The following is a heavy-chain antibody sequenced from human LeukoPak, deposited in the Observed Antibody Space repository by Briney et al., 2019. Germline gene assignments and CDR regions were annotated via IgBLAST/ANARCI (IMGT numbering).Heavy chain of an antibody. CDR2: IYYSGST. Sequence: PSETLSLTCTVSGGPVSSGSYYWSWIRQPPGKGLEWIGYIYYSGSTNYNPSLKSRVTISVDTSKNQFSLKLSSVTAADTAVYYCARGRSSGWIDYWGQGTLVTVSS. CDR1: GGPVSSGSYY. CDR3: ARGRSSGWIDY. V-gene: IGHV4-61*01. D-gene: IGHD6-19*01. J-gene: IGHJ4*02.